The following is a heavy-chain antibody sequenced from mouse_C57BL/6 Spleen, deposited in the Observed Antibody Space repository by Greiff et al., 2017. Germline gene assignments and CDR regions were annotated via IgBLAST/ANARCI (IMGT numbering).Heavy chain of an antibody. CDR3: ARDDYDVDY. V-gene: IGHV1-54*01. CDR1: GYAFTNYL. J-gene: IGHJ4*01. Sequence: VQLQQSGAELVRPGTSVKVSCKASGYAFTNYLIEWVKQRPGQGLEWIGVINPGSGGTNYNEKFKGKATLTADKSSSTAYMQLSSLTSEDSAVYFCARDDYDVDYWGQGTSVTVSS. D-gene: IGHD2-4*01. CDR2: INPGSGGT.